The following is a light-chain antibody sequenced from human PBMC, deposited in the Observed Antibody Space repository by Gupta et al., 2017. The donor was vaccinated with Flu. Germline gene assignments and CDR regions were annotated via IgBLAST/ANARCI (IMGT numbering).Light chain of an antibody. J-gene: IGLJ3*02. V-gene: IGLV2-14*01. Sequence: QSALTQPASVSGSPGPSITISCTGTSNDVGDSNYLSWYQQHPGKAPKLLIYQVNNRPSGVSDRFSGSKYGNTASLTISGLQAEDEDDYYCNSYTATITVFGGGTKLTVL. CDR1: SNDVGDSNY. CDR3: NSYTATITV. CDR2: QVN.